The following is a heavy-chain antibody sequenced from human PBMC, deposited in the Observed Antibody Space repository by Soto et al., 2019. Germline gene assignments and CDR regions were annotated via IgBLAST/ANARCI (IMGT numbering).Heavy chain of an antibody. D-gene: IGHD5-12*01. V-gene: IGHV1-3*05. Sequence: QVQLVQSGAEEKKPGASVKVSCKASGYTFTNYATHWVRQAPGQRLEWMGWINAGNGNTKYSQKFQGRGTITRDTSAITAYMELSSLRSEDTAVYYCARVSGYYLPDYWGQGTLVTVSS. CDR1: GYTFTNYA. J-gene: IGHJ4*02. CDR2: INAGNGNT. CDR3: ARVSGYYLPDY.